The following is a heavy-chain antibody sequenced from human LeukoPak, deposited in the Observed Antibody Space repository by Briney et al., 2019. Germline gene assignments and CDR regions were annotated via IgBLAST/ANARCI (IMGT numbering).Heavy chain of an antibody. CDR1: GGSISSYY. J-gene: IGHJ4*02. Sequence: PSETLSLTCTVSGGSISSYYWSWIRQPPGKGLEWIGYIYYSGSTNYNPSLKSRVTISVDTSKNQFSLKLSSVTAADTAVYYYARLVGSPTRAPIFDYWGQGTLVTVSS. V-gene: IGHV4-59*08. D-gene: IGHD3-10*01. CDR2: IYYSGST. CDR3: ARLVGSPTRAPIFDY.